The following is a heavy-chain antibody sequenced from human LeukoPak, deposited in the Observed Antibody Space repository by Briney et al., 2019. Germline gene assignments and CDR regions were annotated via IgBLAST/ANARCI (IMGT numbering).Heavy chain of an antibody. CDR1: GGSISSYY. V-gene: IGHV4-59*08. CDR2: IYYSGST. D-gene: IGHD2/OR15-2a*01. J-gene: IGHJ4*02. CDR3: ATQILLCHYY. Sequence: SETLSLTCTVSGGSISSYYWSWIRQPPGKGLEWIGYIYYSGSTNYNPSLKSRVTISVDTSKNEFSLKLSSVTAADTAVYYCATQILLCHYYWGQGTLVTVSS.